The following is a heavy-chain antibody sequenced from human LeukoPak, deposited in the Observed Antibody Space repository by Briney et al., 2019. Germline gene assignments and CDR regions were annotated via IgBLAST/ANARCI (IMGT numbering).Heavy chain of an antibody. D-gene: IGHD3-3*01. CDR3: ARGAEYYAIWRGYAGYSDY. CDR1: GYSISNGYY. CDR2: ISHRGST. J-gene: IGHJ4*02. V-gene: IGHV4-38-2*02. Sequence: SETLSLTCTVSGYSISNGYYWGWIRQPSGKGLEWVGSISHRGSTYYNPSLRSRITISLDRSKQKFSLKLTSVTAADTAVYFCARGAEYYAIWRGYAGYSDYWGQGISVTVSS.